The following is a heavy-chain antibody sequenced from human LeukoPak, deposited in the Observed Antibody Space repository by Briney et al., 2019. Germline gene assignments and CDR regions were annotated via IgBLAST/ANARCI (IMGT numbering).Heavy chain of an antibody. J-gene: IGHJ4*02. D-gene: IGHD2-15*01. Sequence: PGGSLRLSSAASGFTLSSYWMTWVRQAPGKGLEWVANIRQDGGEIYYVDSVKDRFTISRDNAKNSLCLQMNSLRAEDTAVYYCARESGGSRNFDYWGQGTLVTVSS. V-gene: IGHV3-7*01. CDR3: ARESGGSRNFDY. CDR1: GFTLSSYW. CDR2: IRQDGGEI.